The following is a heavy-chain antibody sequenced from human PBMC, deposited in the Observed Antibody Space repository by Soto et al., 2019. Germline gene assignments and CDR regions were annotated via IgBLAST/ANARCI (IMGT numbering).Heavy chain of an antibody. D-gene: IGHD3-9*01. CDR2: ISYDGSNK. V-gene: IGHV3-30-3*01. Sequence: GGSLRLSCAASGFTFSSYAMHWVRQAPGKGLEWVAVISYDGSNKYYADSVKGRFTISRDNSKNTLYLQMNSLRAEDTAVYYCARDRRLRYFDWFRDHYYYYFGMDVWGQGTTVTVSS. J-gene: IGHJ6*02. CDR3: ARDRRLRYFDWFRDHYYYYFGMDV. CDR1: GFTFSSYA.